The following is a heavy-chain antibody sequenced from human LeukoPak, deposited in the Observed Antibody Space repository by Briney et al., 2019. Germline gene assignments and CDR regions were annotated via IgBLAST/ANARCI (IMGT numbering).Heavy chain of an antibody. CDR1: GGSISSYY. D-gene: IGHD6-19*01. Sequence: SETLSLTCTVSGGSISSYYWSWIRQPPGKGLEWIGYIYYSGSTNYNPSLKSRVTISVDTSKNQFSLKLSSVTAADTAVDYCARVVVRVPAGYYYYMDVWGKGTTVTISS. J-gene: IGHJ6*03. V-gene: IGHV4-59*01. CDR3: ARVVVRVPAGYYYYMDV. CDR2: IYYSGST.